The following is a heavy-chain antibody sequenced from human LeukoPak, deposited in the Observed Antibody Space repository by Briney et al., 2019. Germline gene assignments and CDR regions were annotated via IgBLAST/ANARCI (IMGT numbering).Heavy chain of an antibody. CDR2: ICSGGST. V-gene: IGHV3-53*01. D-gene: IGHD6-13*01. CDR1: GFTVSSNY. J-gene: IGHJ4*02. CDR3: ASLAAAGTAPFDY. Sequence: GGSLRLSCAASGFTVSSNYMSWVRQAPGKGLEWVSVICSGGSTYYADSVKGRFTISRDNSKNTLYLQMNSLRAEDTAVYYCASLAAAGTAPFDYWGQGTLVTVSS.